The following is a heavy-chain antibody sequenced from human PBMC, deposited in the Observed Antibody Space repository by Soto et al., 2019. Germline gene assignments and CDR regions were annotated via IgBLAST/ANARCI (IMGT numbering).Heavy chain of an antibody. J-gene: IGHJ4*02. Sequence: SETLSLTCIVSGFAIIRGYYWSLVRQPPGKGLEWIGSIYPSVSSYHNPSLATRLRLSIDTSKNQFTLNLTSVTAADTALYFCAREKVGTTFFDNWGQGIQVTVSS. CDR2: IYPSVSS. V-gene: IGHV4-38-2*02. CDR3: AREKVGTTFFDN. CDR1: GFAIIRGYY. D-gene: IGHD1-1*01.